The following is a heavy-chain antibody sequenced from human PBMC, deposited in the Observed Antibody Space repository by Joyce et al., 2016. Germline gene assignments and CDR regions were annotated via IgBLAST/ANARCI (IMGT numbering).Heavy chain of an antibody. D-gene: IGHD3-22*01. CDR2: INAGNGNT. CDR1: GYTFTDYT. Sequence: QVQLVQSGGEVKKPGASVKVSCQASGYTFTDYTIQWVRQAPGQRLEWMGWINAGNGNTKDSQKFQGRVTIIRDTPARTAYMELSSLRSEDTAVYYCARAMIVVANHYYGMDVWGQGTTVTVSS. CDR3: ARAMIVVANHYYGMDV. V-gene: IGHV1-3*01. J-gene: IGHJ6*02.